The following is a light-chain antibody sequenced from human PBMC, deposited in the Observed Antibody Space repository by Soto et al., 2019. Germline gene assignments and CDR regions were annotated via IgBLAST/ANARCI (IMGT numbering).Light chain of an antibody. CDR2: GND. J-gene: IGLJ1*01. CDR1: SSNIGRRA. V-gene: IGLV1-44*01. Sequence: QSVLTQPPSASGTPGQTITMSCSGGSSNIGRRAVNWYQQFPGAAPKLLIYGNDQRPSGVPGRFSGSKSGTSASLAISGLQYDDEADYYCASWDDNLNGYVFGAGTKVTVL. CDR3: ASWDDNLNGYV.